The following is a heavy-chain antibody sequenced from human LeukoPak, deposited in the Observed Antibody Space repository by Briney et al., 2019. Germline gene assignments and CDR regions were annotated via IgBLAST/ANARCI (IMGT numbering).Heavy chain of an antibody. D-gene: IGHD4/OR15-4a*01. Sequence: SETLSLTCAVYGGSFSGYYWSWIRQPPGKGLEWIGEINHSGSTNYNPSLKSRVTISVDTSKNQFSLKLSSVTAEDTAVYYCARRAGAYSHPYDYWGQGTLVTVSS. J-gene: IGHJ4*02. V-gene: IGHV4-34*01. CDR3: ARRAGAYSHPYDY. CDR2: INHSGST. CDR1: GGSFSGYY.